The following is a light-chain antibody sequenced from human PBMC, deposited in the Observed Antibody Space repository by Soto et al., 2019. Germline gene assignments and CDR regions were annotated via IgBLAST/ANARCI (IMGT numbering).Light chain of an antibody. CDR1: QDVSST. V-gene: IGKV3-15*01. Sequence: EIVMTQSPATLSVSPGERATLSCRASQDVSSTLAWYQQKPGQPPRLLIYGASTRATGIPARFSGSGSGTEFTLTISSLQSEDSAVYFCQQYNNWPLYTFGQGTKLEIK. J-gene: IGKJ2*01. CDR2: GAS. CDR3: QQYNNWPLYT.